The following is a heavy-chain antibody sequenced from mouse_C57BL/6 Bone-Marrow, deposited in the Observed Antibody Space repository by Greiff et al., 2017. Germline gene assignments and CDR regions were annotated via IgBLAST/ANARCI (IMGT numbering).Heavy chain of an antibody. Sequence: VQLQQSGAELAKPGASVKLSCKASGYTFTSYWMHWVQQRPGQGLEWIGYINPSSGYTKYNQKFKDKATLTADKSSSTAYMQLSGLTYEDSAVYYCARGDYDWYFDVWGTGTTVTVSS. J-gene: IGHJ1*03. CDR3: ARGDYDWYFDV. D-gene: IGHD2-4*01. V-gene: IGHV1-7*01. CDR1: GYTFTSYW. CDR2: INPSSGYT.